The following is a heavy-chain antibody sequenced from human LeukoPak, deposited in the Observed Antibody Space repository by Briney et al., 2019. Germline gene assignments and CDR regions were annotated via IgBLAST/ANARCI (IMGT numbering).Heavy chain of an antibody. CDR3: AKQRLRRTSVPWFDP. CDR1: GFTFSNSG. V-gene: IGHV3-33*06. Sequence: PGGSLRLSCAASGFTFSNSGMHWVRQAPGKGLEWVTIIWYDGSNKYYADSVKGRFTISRDNSKNTLYLQMNSLRAEDTAVYYCAKQRLRRTSVPWFDPWGQGTLVTVSS. CDR2: IWYDGSNK. J-gene: IGHJ5*02. D-gene: IGHD6-25*01.